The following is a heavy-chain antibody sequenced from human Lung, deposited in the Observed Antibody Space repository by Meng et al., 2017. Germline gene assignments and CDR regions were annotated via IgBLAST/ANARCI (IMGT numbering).Heavy chain of an antibody. Sequence: QVGVVESGGEVKKPGASVKVSCKASGYTFPDYWLHWVRRAPGQGLEWMGRINPKSGDTHYAQRFQGRVTMTGGTSISTAYMELSGLRSDDTAMYYCARDEDISAAGKLFGDYWGQGTLVTVSS. J-gene: IGHJ4*02. CDR2: INPKSGDT. CDR3: ARDEDISAAGKLFGDY. CDR1: GYTFPDYW. V-gene: IGHV1-2*06. D-gene: IGHD6-25*01.